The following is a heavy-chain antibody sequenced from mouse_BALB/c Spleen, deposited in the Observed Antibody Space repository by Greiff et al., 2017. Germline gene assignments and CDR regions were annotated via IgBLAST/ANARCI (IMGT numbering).Heavy chain of an antibody. CDR3: AREGGTTDFDY. CDR2: IRNKANGYTT. V-gene: IGHV7-3*02. Sequence: EVQRVESGGGLVQPGGSLRLSCATSGFTFTDYYMSWVRQPPGKALEWLGFIRNKANGYTTEYSASVKGRFTISRDNSQSILYLQMNTLRAEDSATYYCAREGGTTDFDYWGQGTTLTVSS. D-gene: IGHD2-13*01. J-gene: IGHJ2*01. CDR1: GFTFTDYY.